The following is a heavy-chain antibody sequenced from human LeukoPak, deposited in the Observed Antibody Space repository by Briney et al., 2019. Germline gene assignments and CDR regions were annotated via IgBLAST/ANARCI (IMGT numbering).Heavy chain of an antibody. V-gene: IGHV3-7*01. CDR2: IKQDGSEK. CDR1: GFTFSSYW. J-gene: IGHJ6*02. D-gene: IGHD6-6*01. CDR3: ARSSSFDYYYYGMDV. Sequence: PGGSLRLSCAASGFTFSSYWMSWVRQAPGKGLEWVANIKQDGSEKYYVDSVKGRFTISRGNAKNSLYLQMNSLRAEDTAVYYCARSSSFDYYYYGMDVWGQGTTVTVSS.